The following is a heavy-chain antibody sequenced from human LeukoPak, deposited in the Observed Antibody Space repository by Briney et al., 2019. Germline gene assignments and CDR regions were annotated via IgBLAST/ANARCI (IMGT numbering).Heavy chain of an antibody. CDR1: RGSISSYY. J-gene: IGHJ4*02. CDR2: IYYSGST. V-gene: IGHV4-59*01. CDR3: ARVSSDSSGLYYFDY. Sequence: PSETLSLTCTVSRGSISSYYWSWIRHPPGKGLEWIGYIYYSGSTNYNPSLKSRVTISVDTSKNQFSLKLSSVPAADTAVYYCARVSSDSSGLYYFDYWGQGTLVTVSS. D-gene: IGHD6-19*01.